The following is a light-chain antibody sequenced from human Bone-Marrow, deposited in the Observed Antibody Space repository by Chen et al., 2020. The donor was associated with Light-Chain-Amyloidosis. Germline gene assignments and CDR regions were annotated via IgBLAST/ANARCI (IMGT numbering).Light chain of an antibody. CDR2: RDT. V-gene: IGLV3-25*03. CDR3: QSADSSGAYEVV. Sequence: SYELTQPPSVSVSPGQTARITCSGDDLPTKYAYWYQQKPGQAPVLVIPRDTERPSGFSERFSGSSSGTTATLTISGVQAEDAADYHCQSADSSGAYEVVFGGGTKLTVL. CDR1: DLPTKY. J-gene: IGLJ2*01.